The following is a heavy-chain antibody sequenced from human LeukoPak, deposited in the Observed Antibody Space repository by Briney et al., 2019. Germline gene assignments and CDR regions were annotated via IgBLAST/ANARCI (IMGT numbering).Heavy chain of an antibody. CDR2: IYHSGST. CDR3: ARDRGAVAGNPYTFDY. CDR1: GYSISSGYY. D-gene: IGHD6-19*01. Sequence: SETLSLTCTVSGYSISSGYYWGWIRQPPGKGLEWIGSIYHSGSTYYNPSLKSRVTISVDKSKNQFSLKLSSVTAADTAVYYCARDRGAVAGNPYTFDYWGQGTLVTVSS. V-gene: IGHV4-38-2*02. J-gene: IGHJ4*02.